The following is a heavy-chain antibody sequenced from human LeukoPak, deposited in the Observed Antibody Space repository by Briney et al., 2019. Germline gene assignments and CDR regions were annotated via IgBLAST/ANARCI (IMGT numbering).Heavy chain of an antibody. CDR2: IYPGDSET. Sequence: GESLKISCKGSGYSFSSYYIARVRQMPGKGLEWMGIIYPGDSETRYSPSFQGQVTISADRSISTAYLRWSSLKASDTAMYYCARGGDYPNNWFDPWGQGTLVTVSS. D-gene: IGHD4-17*01. CDR1: GYSFSSYY. CDR3: ARGGDYPNNWFDP. J-gene: IGHJ5*02. V-gene: IGHV5-51*01.